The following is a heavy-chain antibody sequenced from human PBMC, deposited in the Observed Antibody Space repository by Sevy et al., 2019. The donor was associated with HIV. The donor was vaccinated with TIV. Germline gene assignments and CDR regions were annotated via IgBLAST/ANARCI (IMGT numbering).Heavy chain of an antibody. CDR1: GFTFSRYT. Sequence: GGSLRLSCSASGFTFSRYTMHWVRQAPGEALEYVSAISENGGSTYYADSVKGRFPISRDNSKNTLYLQMSSLRAEDTAIYFCVRVPRVGSDNAFDYWGQGALVTVSS. D-gene: IGHD6-19*01. CDR2: ISENGGST. CDR3: VRVPRVGSDNAFDY. J-gene: IGHJ4*02. V-gene: IGHV3-64D*06.